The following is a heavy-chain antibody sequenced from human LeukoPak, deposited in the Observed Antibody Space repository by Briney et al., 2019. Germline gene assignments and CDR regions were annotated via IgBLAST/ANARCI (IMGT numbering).Heavy chain of an antibody. J-gene: IGHJ4*02. V-gene: IGHV3-11*01. CDR2: ISGGSRTI. Sequence: GGSLRLSCAASGFTFSDYYMNWIRQAPGKGLEWVSSISGGSRTINYADSVKGRFTTSRNNAKNSLYLQVNSLRAEDTAVYYCARAGQSDYWGQGTLVTVSS. CDR1: GFTFSDYY. CDR3: ARAGQSDY.